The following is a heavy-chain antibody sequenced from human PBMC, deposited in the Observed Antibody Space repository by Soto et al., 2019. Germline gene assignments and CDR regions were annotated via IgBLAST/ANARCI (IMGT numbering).Heavy chain of an antibody. D-gene: IGHD7-27*01. CDR3: AREPPNTSLFDC. J-gene: IGHJ4*02. V-gene: IGHV1-46*01. CDR2: IKSSGDIT. Sequence: QVQLVQSWAEVTKPGASVKISCKTSGYTFSTYHMHWVRLAPGQGLEWVGIIKSSGDITLYAQKFQGRVTMSKDTSTSTVYMEVSSLRSEDTAVYYCAREPPNTSLFDCWGQGTQVTVSS. CDR1: GYTFSTYH.